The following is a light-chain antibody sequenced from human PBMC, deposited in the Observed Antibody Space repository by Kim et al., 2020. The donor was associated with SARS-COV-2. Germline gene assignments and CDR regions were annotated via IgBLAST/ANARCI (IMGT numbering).Light chain of an antibody. CDR1: QGISNN. Sequence: ASVGDTVTITCRASQGISNNLAWYQQQPGKVPNLLISAASTLQSGVPSRFSGTRSGTDFTLTISSLQPEDVATYYCQKYAGAPLTFGGGTKVDIK. CDR2: AAS. CDR3: QKYAGAPLT. J-gene: IGKJ4*01. V-gene: IGKV1-27*01.